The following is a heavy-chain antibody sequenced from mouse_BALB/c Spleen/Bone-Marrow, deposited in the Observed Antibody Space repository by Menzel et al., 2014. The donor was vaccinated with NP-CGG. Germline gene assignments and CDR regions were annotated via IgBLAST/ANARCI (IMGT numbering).Heavy chain of an antibody. Sequence: QVQLQQSGAELASPGASVKMSCKASGYTFTDYTIQWVKQRPGQGLEWIGYVNPRSGYANYNQKFKDKATLNADKSSSTAFMQLSSLTSEDSAVYYCARPKGFALDYWGQGTALTVSS. CDR3: ARPKGFALDY. V-gene: IGHV1-4*01. CDR1: GYTFTDYT. CDR2: VNPRSGYA. J-gene: IGHJ2*01.